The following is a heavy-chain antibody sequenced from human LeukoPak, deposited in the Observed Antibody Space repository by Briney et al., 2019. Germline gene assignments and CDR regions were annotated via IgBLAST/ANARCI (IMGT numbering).Heavy chain of an antibody. Sequence: GGSLRLSCAASGFTFSDYYMSWIRQAPGKGLEWVSYISSSDSTIYYADSVKGRFTISRDNAKNSLYLQMNSLRAEDTAVYYCARVIYDSSAISAFDIWGQGTMVTVSS. CDR1: GFTFSDYY. D-gene: IGHD3-22*01. CDR2: ISSSDSTI. J-gene: IGHJ3*02. CDR3: ARVIYDSSAISAFDI. V-gene: IGHV3-11*04.